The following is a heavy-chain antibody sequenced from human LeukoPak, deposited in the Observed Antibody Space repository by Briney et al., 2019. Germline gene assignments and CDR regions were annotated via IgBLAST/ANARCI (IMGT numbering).Heavy chain of an antibody. Sequence: GRSLRLSSATSGFTFGDYALSWVRQAPGKGLEWVSPISGDGGSTYYADSVKGRFTISRDNSKNSLYLQMNSLRTEDTALYYCATPDSRYFDWLLYWGQGTLVTVSS. D-gene: IGHD3-9*01. J-gene: IGHJ4*02. CDR1: GFTFGDYA. CDR3: ATPDSRYFDWLLY. CDR2: ISGDGGST. V-gene: IGHV3-43*02.